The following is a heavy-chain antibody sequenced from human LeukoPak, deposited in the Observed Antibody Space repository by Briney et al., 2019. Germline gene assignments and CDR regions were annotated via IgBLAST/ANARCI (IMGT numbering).Heavy chain of an antibody. Sequence: GGSLRLSCAASGFTFSTYEMNWVRQAPGKGLEWLSYIIGDGTTTQYAESVRDRFTISRDNDKNSLYLQMNSLRADDTAVYYCVREYTTKPDYWGQGTLVTVSS. CDR1: GFTFSTYE. V-gene: IGHV3-48*03. D-gene: IGHD2-2*02. CDR2: IIGDGTTT. CDR3: VREYTTKPDY. J-gene: IGHJ4*02.